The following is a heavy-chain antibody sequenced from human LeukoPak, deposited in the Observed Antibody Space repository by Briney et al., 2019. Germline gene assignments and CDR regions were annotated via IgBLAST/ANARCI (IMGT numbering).Heavy chain of an antibody. CDR2: IDPTSGGT. Sequence: ASVKVSCKGSGYTYTDYYLHWVRQAPGQGLEWMGSIDPTSGGTKFAQKFQGRVTMTGDTSITTAYMELSRLRSDDTAVYYCAREYYDSSGVKYAFDIWGRGTMVTLSS. V-gene: IGHV1-2*02. CDR1: GYTYTDYY. CDR3: AREYYDSSGVKYAFDI. J-gene: IGHJ3*02. D-gene: IGHD3-22*01.